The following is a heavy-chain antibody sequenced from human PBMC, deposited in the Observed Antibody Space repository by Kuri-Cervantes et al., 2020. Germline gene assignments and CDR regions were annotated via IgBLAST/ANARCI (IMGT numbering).Heavy chain of an antibody. D-gene: IGHD3-22*01. Sequence: GESLKISCAASGFTFSSYAMHWVRQAPGKGLEWVAVISYDGSNKYYADSVKGRFTISRDNSKNTLYLQMNSLRAEDTAVYYCARDKGATVSTRRIVVVPVDYWGQGTLVTVSS. J-gene: IGHJ4*02. CDR3: ARDKGATVSTRRIVVVPVDY. V-gene: IGHV3-30-3*01. CDR2: ISYDGSNK. CDR1: GFTFSSYA.